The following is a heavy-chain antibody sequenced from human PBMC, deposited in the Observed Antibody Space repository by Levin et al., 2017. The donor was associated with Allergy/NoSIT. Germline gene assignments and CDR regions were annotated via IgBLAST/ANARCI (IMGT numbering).Heavy chain of an antibody. J-gene: IGHJ4*02. Sequence: GESLKISCAASGFTFSSYAMSWVRQAPGKGLEWVSAISGSGGSTYYADSVKGRFTISRDNSKNTLYLQMNSLRAEDTAVYYCAKGSASSGWFRGYFDYWGQGTLVTVSS. CDR3: AKGSASSGWFRGYFDY. D-gene: IGHD6-19*01. V-gene: IGHV3-23*01. CDR2: ISGSGGST. CDR1: GFTFSSYA.